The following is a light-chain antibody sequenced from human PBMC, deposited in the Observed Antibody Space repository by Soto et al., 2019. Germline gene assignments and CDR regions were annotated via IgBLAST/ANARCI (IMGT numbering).Light chain of an antibody. J-gene: IGKJ3*01. CDR3: QQSFSIPFT. Sequence: DIQMTQSPSSLSATVGDRVTITCRASQTIGKYLNWYQQQPGKVPKLLIYDASYLQSGVPSRFSGSESGTDFTLNISDLRPEDFATYYCQQSFSIPFTFGRGTKVDIK. V-gene: IGKV1-39*01. CDR1: QTIGKY. CDR2: DAS.